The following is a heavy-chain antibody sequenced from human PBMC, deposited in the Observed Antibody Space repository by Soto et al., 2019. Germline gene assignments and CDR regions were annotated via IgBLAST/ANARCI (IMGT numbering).Heavy chain of an antibody. V-gene: IGHV3-66*01. CDR2: IYSGGST. J-gene: IGHJ6*02. CDR1: GFTVSSNY. CDR3: TRGGIEVVPVYGMDV. D-gene: IGHD2-2*01. Sequence: GGSLRLSCAASGFTVSSNYMSWVRQAPGKGLEWVSVIYSGGSTYYADSVKGRFTISRDNSKNTLYLQMNSLRTEDTAVYFCTRGGIEVVPVYGMDVWGQGTTVTVSS.